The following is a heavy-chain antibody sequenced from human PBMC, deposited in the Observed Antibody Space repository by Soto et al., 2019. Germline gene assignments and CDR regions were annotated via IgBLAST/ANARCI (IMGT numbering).Heavy chain of an antibody. J-gene: IGHJ4*02. Sequence: GGSLRLSCAASGFTFNSYDMSWVRQAPGKGLEWVSAVSGGGSSTYYADSGKGRFTISRDNSQNTVTLLMSSLRADDTAVYYCAKGRIRGYSYGVFDFWGQGTLVTVSS. CDR3: AKGRIRGYSYGVFDF. V-gene: IGHV3-23*01. CDR2: VSGGGSST. D-gene: IGHD5-18*01. CDR1: GFTFNSYD.